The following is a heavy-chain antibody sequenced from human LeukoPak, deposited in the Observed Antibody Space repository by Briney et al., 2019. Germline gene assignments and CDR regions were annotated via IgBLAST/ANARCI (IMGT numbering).Heavy chain of an antibody. Sequence: SETLSLTCTVSGYSISSGYYWGWIRQPPGKGLEWIGSIYHSGSTYYNPSLKSRVTISVDTSKNQFSLKLSSVTAADTAVYYCARDLPGSIAAAATGIRWFDPWGQGTLVTVSS. CDR2: IYHSGST. CDR1: GYSISSGYY. CDR3: ARDLPGSIAAAATGIRWFDP. J-gene: IGHJ5*02. V-gene: IGHV4-38-2*02. D-gene: IGHD6-13*01.